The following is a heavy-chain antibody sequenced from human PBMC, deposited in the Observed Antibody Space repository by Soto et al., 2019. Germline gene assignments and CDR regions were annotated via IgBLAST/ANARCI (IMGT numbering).Heavy chain of an antibody. CDR2: IYYSGST. Sequence: VSGGSISSYYWSWIRQPPGKGLEWIGYIYYSGSTNYNPSLKSRVTISVDTSKNQFSLKLSSVTAADTAVYYCAGDSITGTRYDYWGQGTLVTVSS. J-gene: IGHJ4*02. CDR1: GGSISSYY. V-gene: IGHV4-59*01. CDR3: AGDSITGTRYDY. D-gene: IGHD1-7*01.